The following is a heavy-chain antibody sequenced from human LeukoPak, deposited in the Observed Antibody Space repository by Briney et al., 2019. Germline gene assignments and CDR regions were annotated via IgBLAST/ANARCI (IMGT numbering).Heavy chain of an antibody. CDR3: ARGGGSPFDY. V-gene: IGHV4-39*01. Sequence: PSETLSLTCTVSGGSISSTTYCWSWVRQPPGKGLEWIGCMYYSGSTYYSSSLKGRVTISLDTPKNQFSLRLNSVTASDTAVYYCARGGGSPFDYWGQGTLVTVSS. J-gene: IGHJ4*02. CDR1: GGSISSTTYC. D-gene: IGHD2-15*01. CDR2: MYYSGST.